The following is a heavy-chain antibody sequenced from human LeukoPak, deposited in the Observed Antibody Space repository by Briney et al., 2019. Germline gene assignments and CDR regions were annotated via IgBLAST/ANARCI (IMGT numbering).Heavy chain of an antibody. CDR2: IYHSGTT. D-gene: IGHD5-12*01. J-gene: IGHJ4*02. Sequence: SETLSLTCAVSGGSISSSNWWSWVRQPPGKGLEWIGEIYHSGTTNYNPSLKSRVTISVDKSKNQFSLKLSSVTAADTAVYYCARGGGPYSGLYFDYWGQGTLVTVSS. V-gene: IGHV4-4*02. CDR3: ARGGGPYSGLYFDY. CDR1: GGSISSSNW.